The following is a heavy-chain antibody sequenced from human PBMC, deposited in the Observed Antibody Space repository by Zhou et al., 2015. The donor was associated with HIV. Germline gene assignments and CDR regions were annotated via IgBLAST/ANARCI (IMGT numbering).Heavy chain of an antibody. CDR1: GGTFSSYA. D-gene: IGHD2-15*01. Sequence: QVQLVQSGAEVKKPGSSVKVSCKASGGTFSSYAISWVRQAPGQGLEWMGGIIPIFGTANYAQKFQGRVTITADESTSTAYMELSSLRSEDTAVYYCAREGYCSGGSCLYWFDPWGQGTLVTVSS. CDR2: IIPIFGTA. CDR3: AREGYCSGGSCLYWFDP. J-gene: IGHJ5*02. V-gene: IGHV1-69*01.